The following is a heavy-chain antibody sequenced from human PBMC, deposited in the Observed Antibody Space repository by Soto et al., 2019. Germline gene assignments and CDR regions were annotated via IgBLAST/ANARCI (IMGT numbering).Heavy chain of an antibody. D-gene: IGHD2-2*01. J-gene: IGHJ6*03. CDR3: ARVPRIVVVPAARRPYYMDV. Sequence: SETLSLTCAVYGGSFSGYYWSWIRQPPGKGLEWIGEINHSGSTNYNPSLKSRVTISVDTSKNQFSLKLSSVTAADTAVYYCARVPRIVVVPAARRPYYMDVWGKGTTVTV. CDR2: INHSGST. CDR1: GGSFSGYY. V-gene: IGHV4-34*01.